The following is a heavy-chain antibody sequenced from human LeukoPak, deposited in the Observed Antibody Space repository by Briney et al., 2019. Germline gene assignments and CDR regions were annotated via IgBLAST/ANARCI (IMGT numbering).Heavy chain of an antibody. CDR1: RFTVSSNC. CDR2: IYSGGST. CDR3: ARERGVSHPFDY. Sequence: GGSLRLSCAASRFTVSSNCMSWVRQAPGKGLEWVSLIYSGGSTYCADSVKGRFTISRDNSKNTLYLQMNSLRAEDTAVYYCARERGVSHPFDYWGQGTLVTVSS. J-gene: IGHJ4*02. D-gene: IGHD2-21*01. V-gene: IGHV3-53*01.